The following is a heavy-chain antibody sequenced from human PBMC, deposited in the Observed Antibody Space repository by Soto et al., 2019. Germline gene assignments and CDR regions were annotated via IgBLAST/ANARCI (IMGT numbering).Heavy chain of an antibody. CDR1: GGSISSYY. D-gene: IGHD3-22*01. CDR2: IYYSGST. J-gene: IGHJ3*02. Sequence: QVQLQESGPGLVKPSETLSLTCTVSGGSISSYYWSWIRQPPGKGLEWIGYIYYSGSTNYNPSLKSRVTISVDTSKNQFSLKLSSVTAADTAVYYCARAGGYYDSSGYYYMPDAFDIWGQGTMVTVSS. V-gene: IGHV4-59*01. CDR3: ARAGGYYDSSGYYYMPDAFDI.